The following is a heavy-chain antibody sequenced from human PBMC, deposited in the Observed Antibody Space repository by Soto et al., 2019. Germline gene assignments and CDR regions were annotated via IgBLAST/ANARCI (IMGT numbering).Heavy chain of an antibody. CDR3: AREGSSWTGYYYGMDV. J-gene: IGHJ6*02. CDR1: GFTFSSYW. V-gene: IGHV3-7*01. D-gene: IGHD6-13*01. Sequence: PGGFLRLSCAASGFTFSSYWMSWVRQAPGKGVEWVANIKQDGSEKYYVDSVKGRFTISRENAKNSLYLQMNSLRAEDTAVYYCAREGSSWTGYYYGMDVWGQGTTVTVSS. CDR2: IKQDGSEK.